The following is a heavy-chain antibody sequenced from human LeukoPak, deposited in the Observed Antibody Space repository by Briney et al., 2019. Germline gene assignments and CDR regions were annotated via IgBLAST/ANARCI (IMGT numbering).Heavy chain of an antibody. CDR2: LSASGGTT. Sequence: GGSLRLSCVAYGFTFSNSAMTWVRQAPGKGPEWVSGLSASGGTTFYADSVKGRFTISRDISKNTLYLQMNSLRVDDTAVYYCAKDRTTSPRIFDYWGQGSLVTVSS. D-gene: IGHD1-1*01. V-gene: IGHV3-23*01. CDR1: GFTFSNSA. J-gene: IGHJ4*02. CDR3: AKDRTTSPRIFDY.